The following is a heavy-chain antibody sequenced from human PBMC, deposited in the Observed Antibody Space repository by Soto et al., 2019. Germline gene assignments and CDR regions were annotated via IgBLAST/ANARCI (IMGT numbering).Heavy chain of an antibody. V-gene: IGHV3-21*01. CDR3: ARMHIMAY. Sequence: GGSLRLSCAASGFTFSSYTMNWVRQAPGKGLEWVSSITSSRSYTYYADSVKGRFTVSRDNAKKSLYLQMSSLRAEDTAVYYCARMHIMAYWGQGTLVTVSS. D-gene: IGHD2-21*01. CDR2: ITSSRSYT. CDR1: GFTFSSYT. J-gene: IGHJ4*02.